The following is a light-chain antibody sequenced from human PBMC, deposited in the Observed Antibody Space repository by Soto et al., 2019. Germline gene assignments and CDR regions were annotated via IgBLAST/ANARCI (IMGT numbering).Light chain of an antibody. CDR2: EGS. V-gene: IGLV2-23*01. J-gene: IGLJ2*01. CDR3: CSYAESLDVV. CDR1: SSDVGSYNL. Sequence: QTALTQPASVSGSPGQSITISCTGTSSDVGSYNLVSWYQQHPGKAPKLMIYEGSKRPSGVSNRFSGSKSGNTASLTISGLQAEDEADYYCCSYAESLDVVFGGGTKVTVL.